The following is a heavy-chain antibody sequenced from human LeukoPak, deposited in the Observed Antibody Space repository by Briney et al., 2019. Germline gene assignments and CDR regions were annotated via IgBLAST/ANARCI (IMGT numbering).Heavy chain of an antibody. CDR1: GYTFTSYA. CDR3: ARAGPSGDYYDSSGYYYDY. CDR2: INTNTGNP. J-gene: IGHJ4*02. Sequence: ASVKVSCKASGYTFTSYAMNWVRQAPGQGLEWMGWINTNTGNPTYAQGFTGRFVFPLDTSVSTAYLQISSLKAEDTAVYYCARAGPSGDYYDSSGYYYDYWGQGTLVTVSS. V-gene: IGHV7-4-1*02. D-gene: IGHD3-22*01.